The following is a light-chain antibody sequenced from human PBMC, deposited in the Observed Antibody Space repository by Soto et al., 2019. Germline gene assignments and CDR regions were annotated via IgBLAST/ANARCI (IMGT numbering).Light chain of an antibody. V-gene: IGKV1-5*01. CDR3: QQYNAYPLT. CDR1: QSISTW. J-gene: IGKJ1*01. Sequence: DIQMTQSPSTLSATVGDRVTITCRASQSISTWLAWYQQKPGKAPKLLIYDASSLESGVPSSFRGSGSGTEFTLTISSLRPDDFGTYYCQQYNAYPLTFGQGTKVEI. CDR2: DAS.